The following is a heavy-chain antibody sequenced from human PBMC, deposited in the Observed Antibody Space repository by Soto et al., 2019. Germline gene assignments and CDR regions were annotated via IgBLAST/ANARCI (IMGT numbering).Heavy chain of an antibody. CDR2: ISGSGGST. Sequence: GGSLRLSCAASGFTFSSYAMSWVRQAPGKGLEWVSAISGSGGSTYYADSVKGRFTISRDKSKNTLYLQMNSLRAEDTAVYYYAVYGYVVSAAAHSGQGTLGTVSS. D-gene: IGHD5-12*01. CDR3: AVYGYVVSAAAH. J-gene: IGHJ4*02. CDR1: GFTFSSYA. V-gene: IGHV3-23*01.